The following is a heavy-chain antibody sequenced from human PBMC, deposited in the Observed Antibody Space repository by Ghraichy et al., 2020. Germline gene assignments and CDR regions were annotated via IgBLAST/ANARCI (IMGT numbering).Heavy chain of an antibody. CDR1: GFTFSSYA. V-gene: IGHV3-23*01. Sequence: GGSLRLSCAASGFTFSSYAMSWVRQAPGKGLEWVSAISGSGGNTYYADSVKGRFTISRDNSKNTLYLQMNSLRAEDTAVYYCAKALAAAGYYYYYMDVWGKGTTVTVSS. J-gene: IGHJ6*03. CDR3: AKALAAAGYYYYYMDV. CDR2: ISGSGGNT. D-gene: IGHD6-13*01.